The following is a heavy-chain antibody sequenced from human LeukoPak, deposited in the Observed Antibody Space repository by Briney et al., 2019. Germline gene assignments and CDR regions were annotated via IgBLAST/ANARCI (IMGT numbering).Heavy chain of an antibody. J-gene: IGHJ4*02. D-gene: IGHD3-22*01. V-gene: IGHV3-48*01. Sequence: GGSLRLSCAASGFIFSSFGMHWIRQAPGKGLEWVSYISSSSGTIYYADSVKGRFTISRDNAKKSLYLQMNSLRAEDTAVYYCARGFEVIADSSGYDYWGQGALVTVSS. CDR2: ISSSSGTI. CDR3: ARGFEVIADSSGYDY. CDR1: GFIFSSFG.